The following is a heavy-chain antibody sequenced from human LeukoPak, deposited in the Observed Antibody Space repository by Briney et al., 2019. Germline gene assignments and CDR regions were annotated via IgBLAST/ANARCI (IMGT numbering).Heavy chain of an antibody. J-gene: IGHJ4*02. CDR3: ARVPKGGYDSSGYDY. CDR1: GFTFSDHY. Sequence: PGGSLRLSCAASGFTFSDHYMDWVRQAPGKGLEWVGRTSNKCNSYTTECAACVKGRFTISSDDSKNSLYLQMNSLKPEEPAVYYCARVPKGGYDSSGYDYWGPGTLVTVSS. D-gene: IGHD3-22*01. V-gene: IGHV3-72*01. CDR2: TSNKCNSYTT.